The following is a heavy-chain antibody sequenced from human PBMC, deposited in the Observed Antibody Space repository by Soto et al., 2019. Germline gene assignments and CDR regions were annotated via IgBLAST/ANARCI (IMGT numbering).Heavy chain of an antibody. D-gene: IGHD1-26*01. CDR3: ARAGGRHSGGIDY. CDR2: IIPIFGTA. CDR1: GGTFSSYS. Sequence: QVQLVQSGAEVKKPGSSVKVSCKASGGTFSSYSINWVRQAPGQGLEGMGEIIPIFGTANYAQKFQGRVTITADESTSTAYMELSSLRSEDTAVYYCARAGGRHSGGIDYWGQGTLVTVSS. J-gene: IGHJ4*02. V-gene: IGHV1-69*01.